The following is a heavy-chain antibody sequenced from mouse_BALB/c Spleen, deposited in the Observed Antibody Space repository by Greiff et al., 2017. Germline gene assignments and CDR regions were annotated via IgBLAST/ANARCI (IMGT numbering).Heavy chain of an antibody. CDR1: GYSFTSYY. CDR3: ARKGVGFAY. CDR2: IDPFNGGT. Sequence: VQLKESGPELMKPGASVKISCKASGYSFTSYYMHWVKQSHGKSLEWIGYIDPFNGGTSYNQKFKGKATLTVDKSSSTAYMHLSSLTSEDSAVYYCARKGVGFAYWGQGTLVTVSA. D-gene: IGHD1-1*02. J-gene: IGHJ3*01. V-gene: IGHV1S135*01.